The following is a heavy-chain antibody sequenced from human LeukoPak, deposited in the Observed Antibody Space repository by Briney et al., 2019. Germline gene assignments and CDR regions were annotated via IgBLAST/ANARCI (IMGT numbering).Heavy chain of an antibody. CDR1: GFSFSSYG. Sequence: AGGSLRLSCAASGFSFSSYGMRWVRQAPGKGLEWVGDIWYDGSHTYYADSVKGRFTISRDNSMNTLYMQMNSLRGEDAAVYYCVRGGYCSGTSCAHYDGMDVWGQGTTVTVSS. D-gene: IGHD2-2*01. CDR2: IWYDGSHT. V-gene: IGHV3-33*01. J-gene: IGHJ6*02. CDR3: VRGGYCSGTSCAHYDGMDV.